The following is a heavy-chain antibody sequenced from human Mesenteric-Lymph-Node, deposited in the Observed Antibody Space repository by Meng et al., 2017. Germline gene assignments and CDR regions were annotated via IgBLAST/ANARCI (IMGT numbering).Heavy chain of an antibody. CDR3: ARGRRGYSYGYWRAYFDY. D-gene: IGHD5-18*01. CDR2: IYYSGST. CDR1: GGSISSYY. J-gene: IGHJ4*02. Sequence: SETLSLTCTVSGGSISSYYWSWIRQPPGKGLEWIGYIYYSGSTNYNPSLKSRVTISVDTSKNQFSLKLSSVTAADTAVYYCARGRRGYSYGYWRAYFDYWGQGTLVTVSS. V-gene: IGHV4-59*01.